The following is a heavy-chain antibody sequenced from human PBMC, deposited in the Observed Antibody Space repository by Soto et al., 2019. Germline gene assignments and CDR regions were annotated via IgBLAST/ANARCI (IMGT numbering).Heavy chain of an antibody. CDR3: VKVVRDYYDSSGYYYGGYFDY. Sequence: PGGSLRLSCSASGFTFSSYAMHWVRQAPGKGLEYVSAISSNGGSTYYADSVKGRFTISRDNSKNTLYLQMSSLRAEDTTVYYCVKVVRDYYDSSGYYYGGYFDYWGQGTLVTVSS. V-gene: IGHV3-64D*06. CDR1: GFTFSSYA. D-gene: IGHD3-22*01. CDR2: ISSNGGST. J-gene: IGHJ4*02.